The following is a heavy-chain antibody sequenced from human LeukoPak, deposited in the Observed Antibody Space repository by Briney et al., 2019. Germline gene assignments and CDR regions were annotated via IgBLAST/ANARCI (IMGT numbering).Heavy chain of an antibody. CDR1: GFTFTGHS. D-gene: IGHD1-26*01. CDR3: AREKQSGGTPFDY. V-gene: IGHV3-30*04. CDR2: VAHDEKTI. Sequence: PGGSLRLSCVAPGFTFTGHSMHWVRQAPGKGLEWVAVVAHDEKTIFYADSLKGRFTVSRDNSKNTVYLQMNSLRDEDTAVYYCAREKQSGGTPFDYWGQGSLVTVSS. J-gene: IGHJ4*02.